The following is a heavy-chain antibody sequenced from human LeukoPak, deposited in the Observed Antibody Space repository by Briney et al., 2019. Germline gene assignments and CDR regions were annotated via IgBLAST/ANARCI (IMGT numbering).Heavy chain of an antibody. Sequence: SETLSLTCTVSGGSIISSYWTWIRQPPGKGLEWIGYMYNSGRTTNYNPSLKSRVTMSVDTSKNQFSLKLNSVTAADTAVYYCARFRDYKEAFDIWGQGTMVTVSS. D-gene: IGHD3-10*01. J-gene: IGHJ3*02. V-gene: IGHV4-4*09. CDR1: GGSIISSY. CDR3: ARFRDYKEAFDI. CDR2: MYNSGRTT.